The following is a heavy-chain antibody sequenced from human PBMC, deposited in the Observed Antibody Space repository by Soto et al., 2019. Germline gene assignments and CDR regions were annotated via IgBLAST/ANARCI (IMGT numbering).Heavy chain of an antibody. J-gene: IGHJ4*02. CDR1: GFTFSTYW. Sequence: EVQLVESGGGLVQPGGSLRLSCAASGFTFSTYWMHWVRQAPGKGLVWVSRLDNDGTNTRYADSVKGRFTVSRDNGKNPVYLQMDSLRAEATAVYYCARDGGTSFDYWGQGTLVPVSS. CDR2: LDNDGTNT. D-gene: IGHD3-16*01. V-gene: IGHV3-74*01. CDR3: ARDGGTSFDY.